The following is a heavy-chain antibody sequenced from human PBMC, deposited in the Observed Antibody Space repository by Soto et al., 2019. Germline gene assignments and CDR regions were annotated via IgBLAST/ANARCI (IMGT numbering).Heavy chain of an antibody. D-gene: IGHD4-17*01. Sequence: GSGPTLVNPTQTLTLTCTFSGFSLRNSGVGVGWIRQPPGKALEWLALIYWDDDKRYSPSLKSRLAITKDTSKNQVVLTMTNMDPVDTATYYCAHLTTGGFYFDYWGQATLVTVSS. CDR1: GFSLRNSGVG. J-gene: IGHJ4*02. CDR2: IYWDDDK. CDR3: AHLTTGGFYFDY. V-gene: IGHV2-5*02.